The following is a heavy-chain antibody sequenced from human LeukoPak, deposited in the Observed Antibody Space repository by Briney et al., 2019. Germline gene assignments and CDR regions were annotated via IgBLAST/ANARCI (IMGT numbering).Heavy chain of an antibody. CDR1: GFTFSSYW. J-gene: IGHJ4*02. V-gene: IGHV3-7*01. Sequence: PGGSLRLSCAASGFTFSSYWMSWVRQAPGKGLEWVANTKQDGSEKYYVDSVKGRFTISRDNAKNSLYLQMNSLRAEDTAVYYCARVRREQIRYYDILTHPSYWGQGTLVTVSS. D-gene: IGHD3-9*01. CDR3: ARVRREQIRYYDILTHPSY. CDR2: TKQDGSEK.